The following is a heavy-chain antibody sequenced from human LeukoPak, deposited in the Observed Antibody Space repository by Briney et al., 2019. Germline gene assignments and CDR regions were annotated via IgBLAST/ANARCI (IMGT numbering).Heavy chain of an antibody. CDR2: ISSSSSTI. CDR1: GFTFSSYS. D-gene: IGHD2-21*01. Sequence: PGGSLRLSCAAPGFTFSSYSMNWVRQAPGKGLEWVSYISSSSSTIYYADSVKGRFTISRDNAKNSLYLQMNSLRAEDTAVYYCAREFPLYYYYMDVWGKGTTVTVSS. V-gene: IGHV3-48*01. CDR3: AREFPLYYYYMDV. J-gene: IGHJ6*03.